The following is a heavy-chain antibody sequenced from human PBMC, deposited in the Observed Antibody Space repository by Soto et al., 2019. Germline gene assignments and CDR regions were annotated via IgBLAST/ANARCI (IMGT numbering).Heavy chain of an antibody. D-gene: IGHD2-15*01. V-gene: IGHV3-21*01. J-gene: IGHJ6*02. CDR3: ARDRGYDAHDYYYNAMDV. Sequence: EVQLVESGGGLVKPGGSLRLSCISSGFTFRTYTMNWVRQAPGKGLEWVSGIRGFSPYTFYAESVKGRFTISRDNAKNSRYLQTNSLRAEDTAVYYCARDRGYDAHDYYYNAMDVWGQGTTVTVSS. CDR1: GFTFRTYT. CDR2: IRGFSPYT.